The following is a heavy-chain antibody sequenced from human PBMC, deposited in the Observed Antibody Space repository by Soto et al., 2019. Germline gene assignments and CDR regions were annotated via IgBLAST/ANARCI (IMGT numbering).Heavy chain of an antibody. J-gene: IGHJ6*03. V-gene: IGHV1-69*02. CDR3: ARSPTPPDFWSGYYYYYYYMDV. Sequence: SVKVSCKASGGTFSSYTISWVRQAPGQGLEWMGRIIPILGIANYAQKFQGRVTITADKSTSTAYMELSSLRSEDTAVYYCARSPTPPDFWSGYYYYYYYMDVWGKGTTVTVSS. CDR1: GGTFSSYT. CDR2: IIPILGIA. D-gene: IGHD3-3*01.